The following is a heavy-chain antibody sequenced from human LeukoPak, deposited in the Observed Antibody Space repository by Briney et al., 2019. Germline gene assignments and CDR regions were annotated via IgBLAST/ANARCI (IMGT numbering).Heavy chain of an antibody. CDR3: ARHIGYSAWNPDY. Sequence: ESLKISCKASGYSFTSYWIGWVRQMPGKGLEWMGIIYTYDPDTRYSPSFQGQVTISADKSISTAYLQWSNLKASDTAMYYCARHIGYSAWNPDYWGQGTLATVCS. CDR2: IYTYDPDT. CDR1: GYSFTSYW. J-gene: IGHJ4*02. D-gene: IGHD5-12*01. V-gene: IGHV5-51*01.